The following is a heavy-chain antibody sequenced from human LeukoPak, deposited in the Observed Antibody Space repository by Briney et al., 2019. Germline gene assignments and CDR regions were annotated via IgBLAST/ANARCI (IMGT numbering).Heavy chain of an antibody. CDR2: IYYSGST. CDR1: GGSISSYY. V-gene: IGHV4-59*01. J-gene: IGHJ4*02. Sequence: PSETLSLTCTVSGGSISSYYWSWIRQPPGKGLEWIGYIYYSGSTNYNPSLKSRVTISVDMSKNQFSLKLSSVTAADTAVYYCARAQRAAGLFDYWGQGTLVTVSS. CDR3: ARAQRAAGLFDY. D-gene: IGHD6-13*01.